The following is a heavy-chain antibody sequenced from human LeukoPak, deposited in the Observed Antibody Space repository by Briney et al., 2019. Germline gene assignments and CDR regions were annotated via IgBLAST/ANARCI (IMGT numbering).Heavy chain of an antibody. CDR1: GFTFDDHA. CDR3: ARDRFRAGGLLDFDQ. CDR2: IGSNSGDV. V-gene: IGHV3-9*01. J-gene: IGHJ4*02. D-gene: IGHD3-10*01. Sequence: GRSLRLSCAASGFTFDDHAMHWVRQGPGKGLEWVSGIGSNSGDVDYAVSVKGRFTISRDNGKNSLYLQMNSLRADDTAFYFCARDRFRAGGLLDFDQLGQGTLVTVSS.